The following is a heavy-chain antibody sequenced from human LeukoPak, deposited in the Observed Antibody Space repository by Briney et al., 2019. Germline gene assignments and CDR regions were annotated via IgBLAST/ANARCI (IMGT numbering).Heavy chain of an antibody. J-gene: IGHJ4*02. CDR1: GFTFSDYY. D-gene: IGHD4-23*01. Sequence: GGSLRLSCAASGFTFSDYYMSWVRQAPGKGLEWLSYISRRGNTIYYAGSVRGRFTVSRDNAQNSLYLQMNSLRAEDTAVYYCARDHYGSSSLDYWGQGTLVTVSS. CDR3: ARDHYGSSSLDY. CDR2: ISRRGNTI. V-gene: IGHV3-11*04.